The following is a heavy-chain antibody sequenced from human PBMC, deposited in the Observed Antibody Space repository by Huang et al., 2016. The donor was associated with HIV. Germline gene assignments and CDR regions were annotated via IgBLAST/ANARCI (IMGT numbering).Heavy chain of an antibody. J-gene: IGHJ4*02. V-gene: IGHV3-30*18. CDR3: AKDREDSAYQLDY. CDR2: ISYDGNYQ. CDR1: GFTLSNYG. D-gene: IGHD5-12*01. Sequence: QVQLVESGGGVVEPGRSLRLYCAASGFTLSNYGVHWVRQAPGRGLEWVAAISYDGNYQYNSDTVKSQFTISRDDYQNTLYLQRSSLRDEDTAVYFCAKDREDSAYQLDYWGQGTRVTVSS.